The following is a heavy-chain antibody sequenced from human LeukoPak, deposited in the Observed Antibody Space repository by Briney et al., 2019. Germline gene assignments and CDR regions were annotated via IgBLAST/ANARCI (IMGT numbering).Heavy chain of an antibody. CDR2: INPNSDAT. D-gene: IGHD1-26*01. CDR3: ASGTGPFDY. CDR1: GYTFTDYY. J-gene: IGHJ4*02. Sequence: ASVKVSCKASGYTFTDYYMHWVRQAPGQGLEWMGWINPNSDATNYAQKFQGRVTMTRDTSISTAYMEVSRLRSDDTAVYYCASGTGPFDYWGQGTLVTVSS. V-gene: IGHV1-2*02.